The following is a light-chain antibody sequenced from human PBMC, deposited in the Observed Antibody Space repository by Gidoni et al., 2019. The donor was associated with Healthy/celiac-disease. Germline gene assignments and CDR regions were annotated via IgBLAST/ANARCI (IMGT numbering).Light chain of an antibody. V-gene: IGKV3-20*01. Sequence: ELVLTQSPGTLSLSPGERATLSCRASQSVSSSYLAWYQQKPGQAPRLLIYGASSRATGIPDRFSGSGSGTDFTLTINRLEPEDFAVYYCQQYGSSPRTFXQXTKVEIK. CDR1: QSVSSSY. CDR2: GAS. CDR3: QQYGSSPRT. J-gene: IGKJ1*01.